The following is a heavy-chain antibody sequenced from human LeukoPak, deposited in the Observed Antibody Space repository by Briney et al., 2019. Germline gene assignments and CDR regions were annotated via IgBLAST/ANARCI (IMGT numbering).Heavy chain of an antibody. Sequence: TGRSLRLSCAASGFTFDDYAMHWDRQAPGKGLEWVSGISWNSGSIGYADSVKGRFTISRDNAKNSLYLQMNSLRAEDTALYYCAKSRGSVVVAAIYYWGQGTLVTVSS. CDR3: AKSRGSVVVAAIYY. V-gene: IGHV3-9*01. J-gene: IGHJ4*02. D-gene: IGHD2-15*01. CDR2: ISWNSGSI. CDR1: GFTFDDYA.